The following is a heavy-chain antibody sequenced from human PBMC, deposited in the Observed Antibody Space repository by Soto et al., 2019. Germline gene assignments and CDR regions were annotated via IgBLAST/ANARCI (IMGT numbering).Heavy chain of an antibody. J-gene: IGHJ4*02. CDR3: AHRVLRTVFGLVTTTAIYFDF. CDR1: GFSLTTSGVG. V-gene: IGHV2-5*02. CDR2: IYWDDDK. Sequence: QITLNETGPTQVKPRQTLTLTCTFSGFSLTTSGVGVGWIRQSPGKAPEWLAIIYWDDDKRDSPSLKSRLTITKDTSKNQVVLTMADLDPADTATYYCAHRVLRTVFGLVTTTAIYFDFWGQGTPVAVSS. D-gene: IGHD3-3*01.